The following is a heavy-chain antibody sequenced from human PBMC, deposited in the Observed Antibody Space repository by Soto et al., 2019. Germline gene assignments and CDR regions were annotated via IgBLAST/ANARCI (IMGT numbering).Heavy chain of an antibody. CDR2: IYYSGST. Sequence: SETLSLTCTVSGGSISSYYWSWIRQPPGKGLEWIVYIYYSGSTNYNPSLKSRVTISVDTSTNQFSLKLSSVTAADTAVYYCARGITIFGVVYYYGMDVWGQGTTVTVSS. J-gene: IGHJ6*02. D-gene: IGHD3-3*01. CDR3: ARGITIFGVVYYYGMDV. CDR1: GGSISSYY. V-gene: IGHV4-59*01.